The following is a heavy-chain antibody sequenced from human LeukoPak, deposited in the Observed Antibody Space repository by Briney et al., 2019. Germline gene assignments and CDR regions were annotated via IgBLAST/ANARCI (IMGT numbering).Heavy chain of an antibody. D-gene: IGHD2-15*01. CDR2: INPNSGGT. V-gene: IGHV1-2*02. CDR3: ARAPHSSAGDNFDY. J-gene: IGHJ4*02. Sequence: ASVKVSCKASGYTFTGYYMHWVRQAPGQGLEWMGWINPNSGGTNYAQKFQGRVTMTRDTSISTAYMELSRLRSDDTAVYYCARAPHSSAGDNFDYWGQGTLVTVSS. CDR1: GYTFTGYY.